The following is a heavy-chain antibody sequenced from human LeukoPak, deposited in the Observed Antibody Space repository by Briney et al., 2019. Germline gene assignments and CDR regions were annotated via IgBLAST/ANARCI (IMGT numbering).Heavy chain of an antibody. CDR1: GGTFSSYA. V-gene: IGHV1-69*06. J-gene: IGHJ3*02. CDR2: IIPIFGTA. CDR3: ARSKTPPDAFDI. Sequence: SVKVSCKASGGTFSSYAISWVRQAPGQGLEWVGGIIPIFGTANYAQKFQGRVTITADKSTSTAYMELSSLRSEDTAVYYCARSKTPPDAFDIWGQGTMVTVSS.